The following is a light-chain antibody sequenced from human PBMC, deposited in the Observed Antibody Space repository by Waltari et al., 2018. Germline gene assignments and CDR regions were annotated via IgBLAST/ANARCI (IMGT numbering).Light chain of an antibody. J-gene: IGKJ1*01. Sequence: DIVMSQYPDSLPVSLGERANINCQYSHSVLHSSKKKNYLAWYQQKPRQPPKMLLYWASTRRSGVPDRFCGRGSGTDFTLTISSLQAEDVAVYYCQHYYSAPPTFSQGTKVEIK. CDR3: QHYYSAPPT. CDR1: HSVLHSSKKKNY. V-gene: IGKV4-1*01. CDR2: WAS.